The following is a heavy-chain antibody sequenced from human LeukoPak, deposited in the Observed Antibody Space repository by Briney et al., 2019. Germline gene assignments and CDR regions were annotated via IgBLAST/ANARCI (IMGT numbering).Heavy chain of an antibody. V-gene: IGHV4-34*01. CDR2: INHSGRT. CDR3: ARHLATMVRGVIIQSYYFDY. J-gene: IGHJ4*02. CDR1: GGSFSGYY. Sequence: SETLSLTCAVYGGSFSGYYWSWIRQPPGKGLEWIAEINHSGRTNYNPSLKSRVTISVDTSKNQFSLKLSSVTAADTAVYYCARHLATMVRGVIIQSYYFDYWGQGTLVTVSS. D-gene: IGHD3-10*01.